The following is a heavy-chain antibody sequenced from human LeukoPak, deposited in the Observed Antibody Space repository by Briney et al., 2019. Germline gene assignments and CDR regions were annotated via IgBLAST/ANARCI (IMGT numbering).Heavy chain of an antibody. Sequence: PGGSLRLSCTASGFNISSYSMNWVRQAPGKGLEWVSSITSSSSFIYSTDSVKGRFTISRDNAKNTLSLQMNSLRPEDTAMYYCANGDHFDILTGFYPTLDHWGQGTLVIVSA. D-gene: IGHD3-9*01. CDR1: GFNISSYS. CDR2: ITSSSSFI. V-gene: IGHV3-21*01. CDR3: ANGDHFDILTGFYPTLDH. J-gene: IGHJ4*02.